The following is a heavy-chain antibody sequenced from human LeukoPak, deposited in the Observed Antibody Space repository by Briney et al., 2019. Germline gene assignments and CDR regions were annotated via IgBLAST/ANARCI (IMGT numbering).Heavy chain of an antibody. CDR3: ARVNYGDVYYYYYMDV. CDR1: GGTFSSYA. D-gene: IGHD4-17*01. Sequence: ASVKVSCKASGGTFSSYAISWVRQAPGQGLEWMGGIIPIFGTANYAQKFQGRATITADKSTSTAYMELSSLRSEDTAVYYCARVNYGDVYYYYYMDVWGKGTTVTVSS. J-gene: IGHJ6*03. CDR2: IIPIFGTA. V-gene: IGHV1-69*06.